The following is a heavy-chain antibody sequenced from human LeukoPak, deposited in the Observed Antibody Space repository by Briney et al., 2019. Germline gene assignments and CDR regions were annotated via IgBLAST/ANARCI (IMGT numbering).Heavy chain of an antibody. V-gene: IGHV4-59*08. J-gene: IGHJ5*02. D-gene: IGHD2-15*01. CDR3: VRREGYSSSPIGS. CDR2: IHSSGSI. Sequence: PSETLSLTCTVSGGSIYSYYWTWIRQPPGKGLEWIGYIHSSGSIHYNPSVRSRVTMSLDTSKNQFSFNLTSVTAADTAVYYCVRREGYSSSPIGSWGQGTLVTVSS. CDR1: GGSIYSYY.